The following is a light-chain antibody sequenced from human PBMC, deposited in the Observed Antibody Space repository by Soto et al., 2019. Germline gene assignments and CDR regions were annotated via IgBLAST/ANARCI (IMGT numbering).Light chain of an antibody. J-gene: IGLJ1*01. CDR3: SSYTGSTTLHYV. Sequence: QSVLTQPASVSGSPGQSITISCTGTSSDVGGYNYVSWYQQHPGKAPNLLIYDVSNRPSGASNRFSGSKSGNTAPLTISGLQAEDEADYYCSSYTGSTTLHYVFGTGTKLTVL. CDR2: DVS. CDR1: SSDVGGYNY. V-gene: IGLV2-14*01.